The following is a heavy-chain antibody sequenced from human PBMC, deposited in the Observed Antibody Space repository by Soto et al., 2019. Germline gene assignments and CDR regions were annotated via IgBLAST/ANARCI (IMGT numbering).Heavy chain of an antibody. D-gene: IGHD3-10*01. CDR1: GDTFSNYA. Sequence: QVELVQSGIEVKNPGSSVKVSCKASGDTFSNYAINWVRQAPGQRLEWMEGIIPFYDKPNYAENFLGRVTISADKFTATAYLEVSSLRSEDTAVYFCARGYRELFFYAMDVWGRGTPVIVSS. V-gene: IGHV1-69*06. CDR2: IIPFYDKP. J-gene: IGHJ6*02. CDR3: ARGYRELFFYAMDV.